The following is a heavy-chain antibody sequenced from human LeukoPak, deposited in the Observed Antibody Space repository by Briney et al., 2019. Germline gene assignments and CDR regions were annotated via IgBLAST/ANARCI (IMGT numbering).Heavy chain of an antibody. V-gene: IGHV3-23*01. J-gene: IGHJ5*02. CDR2: ISGSGGRT. CDR3: AKSITMIVVVMAA. Sequence: GGSLRLSCVASGFTFSSYAMSWVRQAPGKGLEWVSAISGSGGRTYYADSVKGRFTISRDNSKNTLHLQMNSLRAEDTAVYYCAKSITMIVVVMAAWGQGTLVTVSS. D-gene: IGHD3-22*01. CDR1: GFTFSSYA.